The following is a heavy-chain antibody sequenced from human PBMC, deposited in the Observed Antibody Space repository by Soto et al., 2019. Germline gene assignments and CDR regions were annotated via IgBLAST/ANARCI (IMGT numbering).Heavy chain of an antibody. V-gene: IGHV1-69*06. CDR2: IIPIFGTA. CDR3: ARDRGQHLHYGMDV. D-gene: IGHD6-13*01. J-gene: IGHJ6*02. Sequence: QVQLVQSGADVKKPGSSVKVSCKASGGTFSSYAISWVRQAPGQGLEWMGGIIPIFGTANYAQKFQGRVTITADKSTSTAYMELSRLRSVDTAVDYCARDRGQHLHYGMDVWGQGTTVTVSS. CDR1: GGTFSSYA.